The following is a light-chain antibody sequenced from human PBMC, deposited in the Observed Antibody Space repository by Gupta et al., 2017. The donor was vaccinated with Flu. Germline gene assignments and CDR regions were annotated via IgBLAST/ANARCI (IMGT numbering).Light chain of an antibody. CDR3: QHYCHFAT. CDR2: GAS. Sequence: ENVLTQSPGTLSLSPGERATLSCRAAQSVDSSYLAWYQQKPGQAPRLIIYGASSRTPGDPDWFSGSGYEKDFTLTSNRREHEDFAVYYGQHYCHFATFGQGTKVEVK. V-gene: IGKV3-20*01. CDR1: QSVDSSY. J-gene: IGKJ1*01.